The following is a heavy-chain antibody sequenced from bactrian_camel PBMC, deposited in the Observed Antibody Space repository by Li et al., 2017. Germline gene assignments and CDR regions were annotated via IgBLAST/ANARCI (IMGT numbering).Heavy chain of an antibody. CDR3: AAHSDWSCRLRLGTGSRYSY. CDR2: IRPGATTT. Sequence: VQLVESGGGSVQAGGSLRFSCQYSTDGYTGYALAWFRQAPTKDREGVASIRPGATTTAYASSVRGRFSISLDTAKNTVFLRMNSLKPEDTATYYCAAHSDWSCRLRLGTGSRYSYWGQGTQVTVS. CDR1: TDGYTGYA. D-gene: IGHD5*01. J-gene: IGHJ4*01. V-gene: IGHV3S68*01.